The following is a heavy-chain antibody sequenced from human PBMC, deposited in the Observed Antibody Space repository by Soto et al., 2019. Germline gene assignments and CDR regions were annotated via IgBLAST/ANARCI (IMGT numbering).Heavy chain of an antibody. CDR1: GFTFSSYA. J-gene: IGHJ6*01. CDR2: ISGSGGST. Sequence: EVQLLESGGGLVQPGGSLRLSCAASGFTFSSYAMSWVRQAPGKGLEWVSAISGSGGSTYYADSVKGRFTISRDTSKNTLYLQMNSLRAQDRAVYYCANASGLGMATIPRSHYYYDYGRDVWGQGTTVTVSS. V-gene: IGHV3-23*01. CDR3: ANASGLGMATIPRSHYYYDYGRDV. D-gene: IGHD5-12*01.